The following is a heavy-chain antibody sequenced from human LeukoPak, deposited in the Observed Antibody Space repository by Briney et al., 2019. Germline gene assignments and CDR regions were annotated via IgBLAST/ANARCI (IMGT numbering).Heavy chain of an antibody. D-gene: IGHD6-19*01. CDR3: ATDLGKEWLVLGDY. J-gene: IGHJ4*02. Sequence: ASVKVSFKASGYTFSGYYMHWVRQAPGQGLEWMGWINCYSGGTIYAQKFQGRVTMTEDTSTDTAYMELSSLRSEDTAVYYCATDLGKEWLVLGDYWGQGTLVTVSS. CDR2: INCYSGGT. CDR1: GYTFSGYY. V-gene: IGHV1-2*02.